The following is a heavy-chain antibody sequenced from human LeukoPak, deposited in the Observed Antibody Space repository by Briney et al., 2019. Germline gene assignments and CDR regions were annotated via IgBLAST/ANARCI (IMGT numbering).Heavy chain of an antibody. CDR1: GASISSGSNY. V-gene: IGHV4-39*07. CDR3: ARRDDSSGYHKIFDY. Sequence: SETLSLTCSVSGASISSGSNYWGWIRQPPGKTLEWIGSIYSSGSTYYNPSLKSRVIIIIDTPKNHFSLTLSSVTAADTAVYYCARRDDSSGYHKIFDYWGPGTLVTVSS. CDR2: IYSSGST. D-gene: IGHD3-22*01. J-gene: IGHJ4*02.